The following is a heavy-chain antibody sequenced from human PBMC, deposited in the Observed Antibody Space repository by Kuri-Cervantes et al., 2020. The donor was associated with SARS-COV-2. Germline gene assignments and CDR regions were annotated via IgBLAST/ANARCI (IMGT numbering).Heavy chain of an antibody. CDR2: IKQDGSEK. J-gene: IGHJ4*02. CDR1: GFTFSSYW. CDR3: ATELTYSSGWYGVWDY. Sequence: GGSLRLSCAASGFTFSSYWMSWVRQAPGKGLEWVANIKQDGSEKYYVDSVKGRFTISRDNSKNTLYLQMNSLRAEDTAVYYCATELTYSSGWYGVWDYWGQGTLVTVSS. V-gene: IGHV3-7*03. D-gene: IGHD6-19*01.